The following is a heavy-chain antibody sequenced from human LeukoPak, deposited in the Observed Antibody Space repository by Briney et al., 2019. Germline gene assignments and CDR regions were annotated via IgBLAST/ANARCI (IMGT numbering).Heavy chain of an antibody. CDR3: ARVLDYGDSPTDY. V-gene: IGHV4-39*01. D-gene: IGHD4-17*01. CDR1: GGSISSSSYY. J-gene: IGHJ4*02. CDR2: IFHSGSP. Sequence: SETLSLTCTVSGGSISSSSYYWGWIRQPPGKGLEWIGSIFHSGSPYYTPSLKSRVTISVDTSKNQFSLKLRSVTAADTAVYYCARVLDYGDSPTDYWGQGTLVTVSS.